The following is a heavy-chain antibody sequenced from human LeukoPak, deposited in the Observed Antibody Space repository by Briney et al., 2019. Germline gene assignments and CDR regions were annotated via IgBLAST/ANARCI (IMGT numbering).Heavy chain of an antibody. CDR2: ISGSGVTT. D-gene: IGHD4-23*01. CDR3: ANLTSVVTIAGINY. Sequence: GGSMRLSCAASGFTFSSYGMSWVRQAPGKGLEWVSVISGSGVTTYDADSVKGRFTISRDNSKNTLYLQMNSLRAEDTAVYYCANLTSVVTIAGINYWGQGTLVIVSS. V-gene: IGHV3-23*01. CDR1: GFTFSSYG. J-gene: IGHJ4*02.